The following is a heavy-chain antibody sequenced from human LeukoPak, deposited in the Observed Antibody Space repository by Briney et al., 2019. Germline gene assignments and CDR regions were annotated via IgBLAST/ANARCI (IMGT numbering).Heavy chain of an antibody. J-gene: IGHJ4*01. Sequence: GGSLTLTCAASGCTVSATWMHWVRQAPGRGPVWVARIDGDGRIITYADSVKARFTISRDNAKNTLYLQMDSLRAEDTAVYYCVRDFYTTYYSSRGYDFEFWGHVILVSVSS. D-gene: IGHD3-10*01. CDR3: VRDFYTTYYSSRGYDFEF. V-gene: IGHV3-74*03. CDR2: IDGDGRII. CDR1: GCTVSATW.